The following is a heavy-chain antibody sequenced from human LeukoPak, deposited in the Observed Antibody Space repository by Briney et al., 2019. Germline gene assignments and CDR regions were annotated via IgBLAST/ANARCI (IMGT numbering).Heavy chain of an antibody. V-gene: IGHV4-4*07. CDR3: ARAPAGCGGACSFDY. J-gene: IGHJ4*02. D-gene: IGHD2-21*01. CDR1: GASMSNSF. Sequence: SETLSLTCTVSGASMSNSFWSWIRRPAGKGLEWIGRIYSSGRTNYNPSLKSRVTLSIDTSNNQFSLKLTSVTAADTALYYCARAPAGCGGACSFDYWGQGTLVTVSS. CDR2: IYSSGRT.